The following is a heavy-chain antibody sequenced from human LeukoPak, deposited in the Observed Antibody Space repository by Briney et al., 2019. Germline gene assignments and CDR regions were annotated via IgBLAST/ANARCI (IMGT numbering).Heavy chain of an antibody. CDR1: GYTFTSYY. D-gene: IGHD2-15*01. CDR2: INPSGGST. J-gene: IGHJ4*02. V-gene: IGHV1-46*01. Sequence: ASVTVSCTASGYTFTSYYMHWVRQAPGQGLGWMGIINPSGGSTSYAQKFQGRVTMTRDTSTSTVYMELSSLRSEDTAVYYCARDRRGDRGPLDYWGQGTLVTVSS. CDR3: ARDRRGDRGPLDY.